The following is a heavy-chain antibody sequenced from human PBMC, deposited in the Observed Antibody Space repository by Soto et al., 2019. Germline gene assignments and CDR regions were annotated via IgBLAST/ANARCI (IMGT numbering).Heavy chain of an antibody. CDR3: ASQDIVVVPAAMYGMDV. V-gene: IGHV4-61*01. J-gene: IGHJ6*02. D-gene: IGHD2-2*01. CDR1: GGSVSSGSYY. Sequence: QVQLQESGPGLVKPSETLSLTCTVSGGSVSSGSYYWSWIRQPPGKGLEWIGYIYYSGSTNYNPSLKSRVTISVDTSKNQFSLKLSSVTAADTDVYYCASQDIVVVPAAMYGMDVWGQGTTVTVSS. CDR2: IYYSGST.